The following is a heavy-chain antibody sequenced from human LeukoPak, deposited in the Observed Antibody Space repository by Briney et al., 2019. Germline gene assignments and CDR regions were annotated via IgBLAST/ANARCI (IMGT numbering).Heavy chain of an antibody. CDR3: ARETTGTDGHFDY. CDR1: GGSISSYY. D-gene: IGHD1-1*01. J-gene: IGHJ4*02. V-gene: IGHV4-59*01. Sequence: SETLSLTCTVSGGSISSYYWSWIRQPPGKGLEWIGYIYYSGSTNYNPSLKSRVTISVDTSKNQFSLKLSSVTAADTAVYYCARETTGTDGHFDYWGQGTLVTVSS. CDR2: IYYSGST.